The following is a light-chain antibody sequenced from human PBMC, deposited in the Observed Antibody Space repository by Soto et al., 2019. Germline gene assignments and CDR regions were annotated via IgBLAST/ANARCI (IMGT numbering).Light chain of an antibody. Sequence: QPVLTQSPSASASLGASVKLTCTLSSGHSSYAIAWHQQQPEKGPRYLMKLSSDGSHSKGDGIPDRFSGSSSGAERDLTISSRQSEDEADYYCQTWDTGARVVFGGGTKLTVL. CDR3: QTWDTGARVV. CDR2: LSSDGSH. V-gene: IGLV4-69*01. J-gene: IGLJ2*01. CDR1: SGHSSYA.